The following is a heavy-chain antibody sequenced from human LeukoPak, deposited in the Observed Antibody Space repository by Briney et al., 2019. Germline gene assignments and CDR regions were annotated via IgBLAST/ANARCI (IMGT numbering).Heavy chain of an antibody. CDR2: ISGWGGST. CDR3: AKEGGIVIIPPTIGIDY. CDR1: GFTFSSYA. J-gene: IGHJ4*02. D-gene: IGHD2-2*01. Sequence: PGGSLRPSCAASGFTFSSYAMSWVRQAPGKGLDWVSGISGWGGSTYYADSVKGRFTISRDNSKNTLYLQMNSLRAEDTAVYYCAKEGGIVIIPPTIGIDYWGQGTLATVSS. V-gene: IGHV3-23*01.